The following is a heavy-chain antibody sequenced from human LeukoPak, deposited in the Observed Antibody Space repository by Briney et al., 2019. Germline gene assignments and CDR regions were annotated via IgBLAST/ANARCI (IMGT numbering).Heavy chain of an antibody. CDR1: GLTFDDYG. CDR2: INWNGGST. Sequence: GGSLRLSCAASGLTFDDYGMSWVRQAPGKGLEWVSDINWNGGSTDYADSVKGRFTISRDNAKNSLYLHMSSLRDEDTAFFYCARRHTTNWYNWFDPWGQGTLVIVSS. D-gene: IGHD1-1*01. V-gene: IGHV3-20*04. J-gene: IGHJ5*02. CDR3: ARRHTTNWYNWFDP.